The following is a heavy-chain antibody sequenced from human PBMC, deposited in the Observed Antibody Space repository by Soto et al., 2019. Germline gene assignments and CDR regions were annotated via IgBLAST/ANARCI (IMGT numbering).Heavy chain of an antibody. CDR2: ITYDGSNK. V-gene: IGHV3-30*18. J-gene: IGHJ4*02. CDR3: AKARMGDGVRVYSDY. Sequence: QVQLVESGGGVVQPGKSLRLSCAGSGFTFSSYGMDWVRQAPGKGLEWVGVITYDGSNKYYADSVKGRFTISRYNSKNTLYMQMSSLRAADTAVYYCAKARMGDGVRVYSDYWGQGTLVTVSS. D-gene: IGHD3-10*01. CDR1: GFTFSSYG.